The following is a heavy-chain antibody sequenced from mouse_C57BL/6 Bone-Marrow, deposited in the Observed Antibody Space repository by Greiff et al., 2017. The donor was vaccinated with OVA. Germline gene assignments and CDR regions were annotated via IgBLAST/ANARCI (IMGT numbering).Heavy chain of an antibody. CDR3: ARGGLRRGRAMDY. CDR1: GYTFTDYY. D-gene: IGHD2-4*01. CDR2: IFPGSGST. Sequence: QVQLQQSGPELVKPGASVKISCKASGYTFTDYYINWVKQRPGQGLEWIGWIFPGSGSTYYNEKFKGKATLTVDKSSSTAYMWLSSLTAEDSAVYFCARGGLRRGRAMDYWGQGTSVTVSS. V-gene: IGHV1-75*01. J-gene: IGHJ4*01.